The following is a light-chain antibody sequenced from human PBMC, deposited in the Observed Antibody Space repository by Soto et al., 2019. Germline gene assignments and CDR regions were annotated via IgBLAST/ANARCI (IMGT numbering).Light chain of an antibody. CDR3: QQYGTSPPWT. CDR1: ERVSGSY. J-gene: IGKJ1*01. Sequence: EIVLTQSPGTLSLSPGASATLSCRASERVSGSYLAWFQQRPGQAPRLLIYAASSRPTGIPDRFSGSGSGTDFTLTISRLEPEDFAVYYCQQYGTSPPWTFGQGTSVEIK. V-gene: IGKV3-20*01. CDR2: AAS.